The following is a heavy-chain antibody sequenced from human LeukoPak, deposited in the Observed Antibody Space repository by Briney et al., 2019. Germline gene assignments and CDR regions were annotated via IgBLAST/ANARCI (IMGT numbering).Heavy chain of an antibody. J-gene: IGHJ3*02. Sequence: SETLSLTCTVSGGSISTYYWSWIRQPPGEGLEWIGSIYYSGTTNSNPSLKSRATIPVDTSKNHLSLKVSSVTAADTAVYYCARGASGTLYDAFDIWGQGTMVTVSS. CDR3: ARGASGTLYDAFDI. CDR1: GGSISTYY. CDR2: IYYSGTT. V-gene: IGHV4-59*01. D-gene: IGHD1-26*01.